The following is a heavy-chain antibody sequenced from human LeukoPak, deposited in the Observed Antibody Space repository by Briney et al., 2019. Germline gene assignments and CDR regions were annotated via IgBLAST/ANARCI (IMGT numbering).Heavy chain of an antibody. D-gene: IGHD3-22*01. CDR3: ARDRNYYDSSGYYELSWFDP. J-gene: IGHJ5*02. CDR2: IPYDGSNK. CDR1: GFTFSSYA. V-gene: IGHV3-30-3*01. Sequence: GRSLRLSCAASGFTFSSYAMHWVRQAPGKGLEWVAVIPYDGSNKYYADSVKGRFTISRDNSKNTLYLQMNSLRAEDTAVYYCARDRNYYDSSGYYELSWFDPWGQGTLVTVSS.